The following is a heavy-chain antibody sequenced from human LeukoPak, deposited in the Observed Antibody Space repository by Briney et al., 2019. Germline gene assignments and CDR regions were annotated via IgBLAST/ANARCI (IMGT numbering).Heavy chain of an antibody. J-gene: IGHJ4*02. CDR2: INHSGST. D-gene: IGHD1-26*01. CDR3: ARRSDSGSDDGEDYFDY. CDR1: GGSFSGYY. V-gene: IGHV4-34*01. Sequence: SETLSLTCAVYGGSFSGYYWSWIRQPPGKGLEWIGEINHSGSTNYNPSLKSRVTTSVDMSKNQLSLKLSSVTAADTAVYYCARRSDSGSDDGEDYFDYWGQGTLVTVSS.